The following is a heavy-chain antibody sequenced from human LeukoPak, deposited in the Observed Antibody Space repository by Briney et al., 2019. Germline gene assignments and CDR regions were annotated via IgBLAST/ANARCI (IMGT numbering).Heavy chain of an antibody. CDR3: ARGRYYDSSGYSNYFDY. V-gene: IGHV4-30-4*07. J-gene: IGHJ4*02. D-gene: IGHD3-22*01. Sequence: SETLSLTCAVSGGSISSGGYSWSWIRQPPGKGLEWIGYIYYSGSTYYNPSLESRVTISVDTSKNQFSLKLSSVTAADTAVYYCARGRYYDSSGYSNYFDYWGQGTLVTVSS. CDR1: GGSISSGGYS. CDR2: IYYSGST.